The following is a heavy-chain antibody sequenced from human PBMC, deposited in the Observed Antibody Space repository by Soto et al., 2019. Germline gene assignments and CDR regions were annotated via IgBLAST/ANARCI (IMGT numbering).Heavy chain of an antibody. V-gene: IGHV4-39*01. J-gene: IGHJ6*02. CDR1: GGSISSSSYY. CDR3: ARASLAYCGGDCYSGDYYYYGMDV. D-gene: IGHD2-21*02. Sequence: PSETLSLTCTVSGGSISSSSYYWGWIRQPPGKGLEWIGSIYYSGSTYYNPSLKSRVTISVDTSKNQFSLKLSSVTAADTAVYYCARASLAYCGGDCYSGDYYYYGMDVWGQGTTVTVSS. CDR2: IYYSGST.